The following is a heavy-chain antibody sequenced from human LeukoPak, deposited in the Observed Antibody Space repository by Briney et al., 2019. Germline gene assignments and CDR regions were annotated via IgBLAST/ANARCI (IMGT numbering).Heavy chain of an antibody. CDR3: ARSRPVHCSIISCYGLDPFTY. Sequence: KPSETLSLTCTVSGGSISTYYWSWIRQPAGKGLEWIGRIYNSGNINYNPSLKSRATMSVDASKNQFSLKLSSVTAADTAIYYCARSRPVHCSIISCYGLDPFTYWGQGTLVTVSS. J-gene: IGHJ1*01. V-gene: IGHV4-4*07. CDR1: GGSISTYY. CDR2: IYNSGNI. D-gene: IGHD2-2*01.